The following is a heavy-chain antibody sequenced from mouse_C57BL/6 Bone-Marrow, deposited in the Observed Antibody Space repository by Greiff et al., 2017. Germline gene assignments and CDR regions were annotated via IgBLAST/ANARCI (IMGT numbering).Heavy chain of an antibody. V-gene: IGHV1-15*01. J-gene: IGHJ3*01. CDR2: IDPETGGT. CDR3: TRERAIYDGYYPFAY. D-gene: IGHD2-3*01. Sequence: VQLQQSGAELVRPGASVTLSCKASGYTFTDYEMHWVKQTPVHGLEWIGAIDPETGGTAYNQKFKGKAILTADKSSSTAYMELRSLTSEDSAVYYCTRERAIYDGYYPFAYWGQGTLVTVSA. CDR1: GYTFTDYE.